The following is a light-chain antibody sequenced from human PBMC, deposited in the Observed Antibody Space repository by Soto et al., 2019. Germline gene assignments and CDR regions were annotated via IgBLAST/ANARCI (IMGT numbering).Light chain of an antibody. Sequence: IQMTQSPSSVSASVGDRVTITCRASQAISRSLAWYQQTPGKAPKLLIYAASSLDSGVPSRFSGSGSGTDFTLTISSLQPEDFATYYCQQANSFPPLTFGGGTNVEIK. CDR2: AAS. J-gene: IGKJ4*01. CDR3: QQANSFPPLT. CDR1: QAISRS. V-gene: IGKV1-12*01.